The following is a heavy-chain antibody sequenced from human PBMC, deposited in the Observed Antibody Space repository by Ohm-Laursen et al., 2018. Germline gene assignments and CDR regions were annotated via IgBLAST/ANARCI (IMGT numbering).Heavy chain of an antibody. CDR1: GFTFSSYG. Sequence: SLRLSCAASGFTFSSYGMHWVRQAPGKGLEWVAVISYDGSNKYYADSVKGRFTISRDNAKNSLYLQMNSLRSEDTAVYYCARGGTGTTNCMDVWGQGTTVTVSS. V-gene: IGHV3-30*03. D-gene: IGHD1-7*01. J-gene: IGHJ6*02. CDR3: ARGGTGTTNCMDV. CDR2: ISYDGSNK.